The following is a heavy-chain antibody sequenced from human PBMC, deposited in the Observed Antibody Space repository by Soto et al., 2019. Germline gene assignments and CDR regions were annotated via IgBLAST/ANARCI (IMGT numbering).Heavy chain of an antibody. Sequence: GGSLRLSCSASGFGVRDFYMSWVRQAPGKGLEWISVLSNIGDTKYADSVKGRFTISRDKAKNTLYLQMNSLRAEDTARYYCARRIYYISAGEHDGFDIWGQGTMVTVSS. D-gene: IGHD1-26*01. CDR1: GFGVRDFY. V-gene: IGHV3-53*01. J-gene: IGHJ3*02. CDR2: LSNIGDT. CDR3: ARRIYYISAGEHDGFDI.